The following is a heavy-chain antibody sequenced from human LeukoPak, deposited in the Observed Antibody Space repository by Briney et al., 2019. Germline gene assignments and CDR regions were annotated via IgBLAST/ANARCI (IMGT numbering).Heavy chain of an antibody. CDR2: IYHSGST. J-gene: IGHJ6*03. D-gene: IGHD1-1*01. Sequence: KPSETLSLTCAVSGYSISSGYYWGWIRQPPGKGLEWIGSIYHSGSTYYNPSLKSRVTISVDTSTKQFSLRLSSVTAADTAVYYCARLYQQSKWKYYYYYMDVWGKGTAVTVSS. V-gene: IGHV4-38-2*01. CDR1: GYSISSGYY. CDR3: ARLYQQSKWKYYYYYMDV.